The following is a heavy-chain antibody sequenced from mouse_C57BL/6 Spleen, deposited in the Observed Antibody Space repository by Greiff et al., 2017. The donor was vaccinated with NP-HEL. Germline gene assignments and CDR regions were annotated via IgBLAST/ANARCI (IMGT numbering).Heavy chain of an antibody. CDR2: IDPSDSYT. CDR3: ARRGTTGVARGAMDY. D-gene: IGHD1-1*01. CDR1: GYTFTSYW. V-gene: IGHV1-69*01. Sequence: VQLQQPGAELVMPGASVKLSCKASGYTFTSYWMHWVKQRPGQGLEWIGEIDPSDSYTNYNQKFKGKSTLTVDTSSSTAYMQLSSLTSEDSAVYYCARRGTTGVARGAMDYWGQGTSVTVSS. J-gene: IGHJ4*01.